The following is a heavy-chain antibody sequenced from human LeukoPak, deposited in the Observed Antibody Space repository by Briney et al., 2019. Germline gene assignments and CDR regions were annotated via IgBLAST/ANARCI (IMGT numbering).Heavy chain of an antibody. CDR3: ARDTDTMGYYYGMDV. D-gene: IGHD3-10*01. CDR1: GGSISSGSYY. CDR2: IYTSGST. Sequence: SETLSLTCTVSGGSISSGSYYWSRIRRPAGKGLEWIGRIYTSGSTNYNPSLKSRVTISVDTSKNQFSLKLSSVTAADTAVYYCARDTDTMGYYYGMDVWGQGTTVTVSS. J-gene: IGHJ6*02. V-gene: IGHV4-61*02.